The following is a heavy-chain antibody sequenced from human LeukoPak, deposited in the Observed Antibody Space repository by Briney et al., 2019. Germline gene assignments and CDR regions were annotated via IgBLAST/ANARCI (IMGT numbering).Heavy chain of an antibody. Sequence: PGGSLRLSCAASGFTLSSYAMSWVRQAPGKGLEWVSAIVGSGASTYYADSVKGRFTISRDNSENTLHLQMNSLRAEGTAIYHCAKVRVVGDYNWFFDLWGRGTLVTVSS. D-gene: IGHD4-17*01. V-gene: IGHV3-23*01. CDR3: AKVRVVGDYNWFFDL. J-gene: IGHJ2*01. CDR1: GFTLSSYA. CDR2: IVGSGAST.